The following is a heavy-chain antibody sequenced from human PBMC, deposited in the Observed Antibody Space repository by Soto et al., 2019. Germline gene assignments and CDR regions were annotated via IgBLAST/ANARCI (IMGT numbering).Heavy chain of an antibody. V-gene: IGHV4-39*01. CDR2: IYYSGST. CDR3: ARLNAGTTYYYYGMDV. J-gene: IGHJ6*02. D-gene: IGHD1-7*01. CDR1: GASISSSSYY. Sequence: SETLSLTCTVSGASISSSSYYWGWIRQPPGKGLEWIGSIYYSGSTYYNPSLKSRVTISVGTSKNQFSLKLSSVTAADTALYYCARLNAGTTYYYYGMDVRGQGTTVTVSS.